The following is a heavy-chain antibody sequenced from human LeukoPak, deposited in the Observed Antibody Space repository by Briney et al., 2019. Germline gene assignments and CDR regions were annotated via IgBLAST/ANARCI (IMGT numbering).Heavy chain of an antibody. CDR2: IIPIFGTA. D-gene: IGHD3-9*01. CDR1: GGTFSSYA. CDR3: ARDQGYYDILTGYYQRYYFDY. Sequence: GASVKASCKASGGTFSSYAISWVRQAPGQGLEWMGGIIPIFGTANYAQKFQGRVTITADKSTSTAYMELSSLRSEDTAVYYCARDQGYYDILTGYYQRYYFDYWGQGTLVTVSS. J-gene: IGHJ4*02. V-gene: IGHV1-69*06.